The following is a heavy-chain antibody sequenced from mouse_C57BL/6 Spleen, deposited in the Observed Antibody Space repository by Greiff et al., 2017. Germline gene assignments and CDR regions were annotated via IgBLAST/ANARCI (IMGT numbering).Heavy chain of an antibody. CDR1: GYAFSSSW. D-gene: IGHD4-1*01. Sequence: VQGVESGPELVKPGASVKISCKASGYAFSSSWMNWVKQRPGKGLEWIGRIYPGDGDTNYNGKFKGKATLTADKSSSTAYMQLSSLTSEDSAVYFCARTGTAVYWYFDVWGTGTTVTVSS. V-gene: IGHV1-82*01. J-gene: IGHJ1*03. CDR3: ARTGTAVYWYFDV. CDR2: IYPGDGDT.